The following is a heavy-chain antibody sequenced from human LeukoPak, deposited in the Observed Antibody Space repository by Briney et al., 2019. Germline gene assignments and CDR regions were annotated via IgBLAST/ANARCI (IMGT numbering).Heavy chain of an antibody. CDR3: ARARLSPPYYYYGMDV. V-gene: IGHV4-34*01. CDR2: INHSGST. Sequence: SETLSLTCAVSGGSFSGYYWSWIRQAPGKGLEWIGEINHSGSTNYNPSLKSRVTISVDTSKHQFSLKLSSVTAADTAVYYCARARLSPPYYYYGMDVWGQGTTVTVSS. D-gene: IGHD2/OR15-2a*01. J-gene: IGHJ6*02. CDR1: GGSFSGYY.